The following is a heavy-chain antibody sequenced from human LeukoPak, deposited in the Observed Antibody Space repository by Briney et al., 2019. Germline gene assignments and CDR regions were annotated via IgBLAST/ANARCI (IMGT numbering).Heavy chain of an antibody. CDR3: AGSYIVGATRWFDS. J-gene: IGHJ5*01. CDR2: IYYSGST. D-gene: IGHD1-26*01. Sequence: SETLSLTCTVSGGSTSSSSYYWGWIRQPPGKGLEWIGSIYYSGSTYYNPSLKSRVTISVDTSKNQFSLKLSSVTAADTAVYYCAGSYIVGATRWFDSWGQGTLVTVSS. CDR1: GGSTSSSSYY. V-gene: IGHV4-39*01.